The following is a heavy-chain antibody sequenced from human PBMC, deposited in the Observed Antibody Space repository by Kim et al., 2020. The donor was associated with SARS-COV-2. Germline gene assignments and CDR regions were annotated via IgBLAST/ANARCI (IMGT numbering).Heavy chain of an antibody. CDR3: ARHTFSDYYFDY. CDR1: GVSISSTSYY. D-gene: IGHD5-12*01. CDR2: IYYSGST. V-gene: IGHV4-39*01. J-gene: IGHJ4*02. Sequence: SEPLSLTCTVSGVSISSTSYYWGWIRQPPGKGLEWIGSIYYSGSTYYNPSLKSRVTIFIDTSKNQFSLKLSSVTAADTAVYYCARHTFSDYYFDYWGQGTLVTVSS.